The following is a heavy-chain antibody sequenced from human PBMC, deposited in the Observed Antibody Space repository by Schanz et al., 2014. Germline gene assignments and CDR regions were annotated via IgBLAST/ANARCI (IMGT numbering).Heavy chain of an antibody. CDR1: GYTFTSYD. D-gene: IGHD5-12*01. J-gene: IGHJ4*02. CDR3: ARDFSAYVGNYFDY. CDR2: ISAYNGNT. Sequence: QVQLLQSGAEVKKPGASVKVSCTASGYTFTSYDINWVRQAPGQGLEWMGWISAYNGNTNYAQKLQGRVTMTTDTSTSTAYMELRSLRSDDAAVYYCARDFSAYVGNYFDYWGQGTLVTVSS. V-gene: IGHV1-18*01.